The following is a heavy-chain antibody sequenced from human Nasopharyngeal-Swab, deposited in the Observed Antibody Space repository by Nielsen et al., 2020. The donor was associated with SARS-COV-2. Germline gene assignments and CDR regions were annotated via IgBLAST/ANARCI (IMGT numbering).Heavy chain of an antibody. Sequence: GESLKISCAASGFTFSSYAMSWVRQAPGKGLEWVSAISGSGGSTYYADSVKGRFTISRDNSKNSLYLQMNSLRAEDTALYHCARDFPAYYYDSSGPGRAAFGIWGQGTMVTVSS. D-gene: IGHD3-22*01. V-gene: IGHV3-23*01. J-gene: IGHJ3*02. CDR1: GFTFSSYA. CDR2: ISGSGGST. CDR3: ARDFPAYYYDSSGPGRAAFGI.